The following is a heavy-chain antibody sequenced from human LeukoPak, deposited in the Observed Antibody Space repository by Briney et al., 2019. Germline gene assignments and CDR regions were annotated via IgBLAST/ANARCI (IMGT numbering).Heavy chain of an antibody. CDR3: ARVWRGTYYLNY. V-gene: IGHV4-30-4*01. CDR1: GGSISSGDYY. D-gene: IGHD3-3*01. Sequence: PSETLSLTCTVSGGSISSGDYYWSWIRQPPGKGLEWIGYIYYSGSTYYNPSLKSRVTISVDTSKNQFSLKLSSVTAADTAVYYCARVWRGTYYLNYWGQGTLVTVSS. CDR2: IYYSGST. J-gene: IGHJ4*02.